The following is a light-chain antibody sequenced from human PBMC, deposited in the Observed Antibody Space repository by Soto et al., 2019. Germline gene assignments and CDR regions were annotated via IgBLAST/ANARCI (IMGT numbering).Light chain of an antibody. CDR3: QAWDSSSVV. CDR1: GLGNKF. Sequence: SYELSQPPSVSVSPGQTATITCSGDGLGNKFVCWYQHKPGQSPVLVIYQDYKRPAGIPERFSGSNSGNTATLTISGTQAMDEADYYCQAWDSSSVVFCGGTKLTVL. V-gene: IGLV3-1*01. J-gene: IGLJ3*02. CDR2: QDY.